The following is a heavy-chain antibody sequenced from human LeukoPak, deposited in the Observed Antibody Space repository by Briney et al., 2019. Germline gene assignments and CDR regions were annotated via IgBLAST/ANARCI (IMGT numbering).Heavy chain of an antibody. D-gene: IGHD3-10*01. CDR3: ARGSIGAPHHFAY. Sequence: GASVKVSCKASGYTFTSNSINWVRQAPGQGLEWMGWISTNTGNPTYAQGFTGRFVFSLDTSVSTAYLQISSLKAEDTAVYYCARGSIGAPHHFAYWGQGTLVTVSS. V-gene: IGHV7-4-1*02. CDR1: GYTFTSNS. J-gene: IGHJ4*02. CDR2: ISTNTGNP.